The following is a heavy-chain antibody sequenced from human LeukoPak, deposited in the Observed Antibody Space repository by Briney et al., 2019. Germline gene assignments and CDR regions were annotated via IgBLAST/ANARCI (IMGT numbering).Heavy chain of an antibody. CDR1: GYTFTGYY. CDR2: INPNSGGT. J-gene: IGHJ6*03. Sequence: GASVKVSCKASGYTFTGYYIHWVRQAPGQGLEWMGWINPNSGGTNYAQKFQGRVTMPRDTSISTAYMELSRLRSDDTAVYYCARSWLRRGYYYMDVWGKGTTVTVSS. D-gene: IGHD5-12*01. CDR3: ARSWLRRGYYYMDV. V-gene: IGHV1-2*02.